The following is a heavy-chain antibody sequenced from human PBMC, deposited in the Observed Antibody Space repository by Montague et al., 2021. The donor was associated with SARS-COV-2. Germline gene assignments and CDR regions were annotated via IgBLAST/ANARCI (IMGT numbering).Heavy chain of an antibody. CDR2: IDWDDDK. V-gene: IGHV2-70*11. CDR1: GFSLSTSGVC. CDR3: ARRTYDILTGYDYGMDV. Sequence: PALVKPTQTLTLTCTFSGFSLSTSGVCVSWIRQPPGKALEWLARIDWDDDKYYSTSLKTRLTISKDTSKNQVVLTMTNMDPVDTATYYCARRTYDILTGYDYGMDVWGQGTTVTVPS. J-gene: IGHJ6*02. D-gene: IGHD3-9*01.